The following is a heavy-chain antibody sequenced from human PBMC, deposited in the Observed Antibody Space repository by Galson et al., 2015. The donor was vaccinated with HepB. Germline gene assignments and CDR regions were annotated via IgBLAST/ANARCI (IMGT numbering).Heavy chain of an antibody. CDR3: ARAGGWRRGQWYFDL. CDR1: GYTFTNYY. Sequence: SVKVSCKASGYTFTNYYIHWVRQAPGQGLEWMGIINPNGAGTSYAQNLQGRVIMTADTSTTTVYMDLSSLRSDDTAVYYCARAGGWRRGQWYFDLWGRGTLVTVSS. V-gene: IGHV1-46*03. D-gene: IGHD1-26*01. CDR2: INPNGAGT. J-gene: IGHJ2*01.